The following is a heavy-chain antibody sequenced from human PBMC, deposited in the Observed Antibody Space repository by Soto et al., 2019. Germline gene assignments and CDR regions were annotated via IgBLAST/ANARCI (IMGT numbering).Heavy chain of an antibody. D-gene: IGHD3-3*01. CDR1: GFTFSSYS. CDR2: ISSSSSYI. V-gene: IGHV3-21*01. J-gene: IGHJ4*02. Sequence: EVQLVESGGGLVKPGGSLSLSCAASGFTFSSYSMNWVRQAPGKGLEWVSSISSSSSYIYYADSVKGRFTISRDNAKNSLYLQMNSLRAEDTAVYYCARAVTIFGVVIVYYFDYWGQGTLVTVSS. CDR3: ARAVTIFGVVIVYYFDY.